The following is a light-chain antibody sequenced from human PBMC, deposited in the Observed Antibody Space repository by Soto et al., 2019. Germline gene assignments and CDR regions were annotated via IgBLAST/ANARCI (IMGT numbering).Light chain of an antibody. V-gene: IGKV3-15*01. CDR3: QQYNNGPET. CDR1: QSVSSN. CDR2: GAS. J-gene: IGKJ1*01. Sequence: EIVMTQSPATLSVSPGERATLSCRASQSVSSNLAWYQQKPGQAPRLLIYGASTRATGIPARFSGSGSGTEFTLTISSLEPEDFAVYYCQQYNNGPETFGQGTKVDIK.